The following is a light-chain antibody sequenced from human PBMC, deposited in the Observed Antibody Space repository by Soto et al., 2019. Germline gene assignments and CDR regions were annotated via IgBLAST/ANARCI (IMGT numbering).Light chain of an antibody. V-gene: IGKV3-20*01. CDR1: QSVTRSF. J-gene: IGKJ1*01. CDR2: GAS. CDR3: QQHDTSPWT. Sequence: EIVLTQSPGTLSLSPGERVTLSCRASQSVTRSFLAWYQQKPGQAPRLLIYGASSRATGIPDRFSGSGSATDFTLTISRLEPEDFAVYYCQQHDTSPWTFGQGTRVEIK.